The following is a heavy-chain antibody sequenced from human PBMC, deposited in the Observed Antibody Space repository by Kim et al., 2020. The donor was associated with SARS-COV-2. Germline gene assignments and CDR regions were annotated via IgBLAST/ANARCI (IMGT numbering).Heavy chain of an antibody. J-gene: IGHJ4*02. Sequence: ASVKVSCKASGYTFTSYAMHWVRQAPGQRLEWMGWINAGNGNTKYSQKFQGRVTITRDTSASTAYMELSSLRSEDTAVYYCARDLFGGVIVPHQGLDYWGQGTLVTVSS. CDR1: GYTFTSYA. CDR2: INAGNGNT. V-gene: IGHV1-3*01. CDR3: ARDLFGGVIVPHQGLDY. D-gene: IGHD3-16*02.